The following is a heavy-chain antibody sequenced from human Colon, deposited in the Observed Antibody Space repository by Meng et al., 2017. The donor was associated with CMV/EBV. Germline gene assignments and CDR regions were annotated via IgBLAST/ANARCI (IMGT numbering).Heavy chain of an antibody. CDR2: VIPIYGMV. CDR1: GGPLNSYA. V-gene: IGHV1-69*05. D-gene: IGHD1-26*01. J-gene: IGHJ6*02. Sequence: SVKVSCKASGGPLNSYAISWVRWAPGQGLEWMGGVIPIYGMVNYAQKFQGRVTITTDESTKTAYMELSSLRFGDTALYYCARSIVGALGMDVWGQGTTVTVSS. CDR3: ARSIVGALGMDV.